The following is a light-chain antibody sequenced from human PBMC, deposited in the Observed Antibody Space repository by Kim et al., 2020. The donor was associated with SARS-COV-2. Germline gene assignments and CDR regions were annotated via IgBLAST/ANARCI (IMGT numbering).Light chain of an antibody. CDR2: VNSDGSH. J-gene: IGLJ3*02. CDR3: QAWATGIRV. CDR1: SGHSTYA. Sequence: ASVKRTSTLSSGHSTYASAWHQRQPEEGPRYLMNVNSDGSHNKGDGIPDRSSGSSSGAGRHLTISSLQAEDEADYYCQAWATGIRVFGGGTQLTVL. V-gene: IGLV4-69*01.